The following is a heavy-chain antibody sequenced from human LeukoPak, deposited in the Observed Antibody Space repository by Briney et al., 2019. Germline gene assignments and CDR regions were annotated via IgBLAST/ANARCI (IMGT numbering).Heavy chain of an antibody. CDR2: ISAYNGNT. Sequence: ASVKVSCKASGYTFTSYGISWVRQAPGQGLEWMGWISAYNGNTNYAQKLQGRVTMTRDMSTSTVYMELSSLRSEDTAVYYCARDPLGGFGELSNDYWGQGTLVTVSS. V-gene: IGHV1-18*01. J-gene: IGHJ4*02. CDR1: GYTFTSYG. CDR3: ARDPLGGFGELSNDY. D-gene: IGHD3-10*01.